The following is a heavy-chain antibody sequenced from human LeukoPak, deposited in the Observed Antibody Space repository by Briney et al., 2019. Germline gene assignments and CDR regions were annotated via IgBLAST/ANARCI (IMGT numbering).Heavy chain of an antibody. J-gene: IGHJ4*02. CDR2: MSSSDDGR. CDR3: AKAPVTSCRGAFCYPFDY. D-gene: IGHD2-15*01. CDR1: GFSFSSYA. Sequence: GGSLRLSCATSGFSFSSYAMSWVRQAPGKGLEWVSAMSSSDDGRYYATSVRGRFTISRDTSRSTLYLQMNSLRAEDAAVYYCAKAPVTSCRGAFCYPFDYWGQGTLVTVSS. V-gene: IGHV3-23*01.